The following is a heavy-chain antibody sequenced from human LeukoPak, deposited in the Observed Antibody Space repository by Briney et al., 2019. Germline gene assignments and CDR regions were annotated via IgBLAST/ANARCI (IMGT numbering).Heavy chain of an antibody. CDR1: GFTLDEYA. D-gene: IGHD1-26*01. CDR2: ISGDGGTT. J-gene: IGHJ4*02. CDR3: AKARRSGTHYSDFDF. V-gene: IGHV3-43*02. Sequence: PGGSLRLSCAASGFTLDEYAMYWVRQAPGKGLEWVSLISGDGGTTSYADSVKGRFTISRDNSENSLNLQMKSLRTEDTALYYCAKARRSGTHYSDFDFWGQGTLVTVSS.